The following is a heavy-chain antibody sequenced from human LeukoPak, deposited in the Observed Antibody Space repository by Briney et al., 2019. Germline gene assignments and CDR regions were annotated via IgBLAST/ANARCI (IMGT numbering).Heavy chain of an antibody. J-gene: IGHJ4*02. CDR1: GYTYTGYY. CDR2: INPNSGGT. CDR3: ARDIRGEYYFDY. V-gene: IGHV1-2*02. Sequence: ASVKVSCKASGYTYTGYYMHWVRQAPGQGLEWMGWINPNSGGTNCAQKFQGRVTMTRDTSISTAYMELSRLRSDDTAVYYCARDIRGEYYFDYWGQGTLVTVSS. D-gene: IGHD7-27*01.